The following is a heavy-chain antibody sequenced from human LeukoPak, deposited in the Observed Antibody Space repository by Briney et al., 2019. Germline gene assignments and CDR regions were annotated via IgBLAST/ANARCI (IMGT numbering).Heavy chain of an antibody. Sequence: SETLSLTCSVSGGSVSSGDYYWNWIRQPPGKGLEWVGYIYYSGSTNYNPSLKNRLSISVDRSKNQFSLKLKSVTAADTAVYYCARDNSALDYWGQGTLVTVSS. J-gene: IGHJ4*02. CDR1: GGSVSSGDYY. D-gene: IGHD2-21*01. CDR2: IYYSGST. CDR3: ARDNSALDY. V-gene: IGHV4-61*08.